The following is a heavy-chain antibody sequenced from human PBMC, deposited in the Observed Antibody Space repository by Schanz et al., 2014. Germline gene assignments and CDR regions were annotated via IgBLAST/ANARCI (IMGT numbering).Heavy chain of an antibody. CDR1: RSTFSSYT. D-gene: IGHD6-13*01. V-gene: IGHV1-69*02. CDR2: IIPILGIA. J-gene: IGHJ4*02. CDR3: ASSGAGYSSSWDFDY. Sequence: QVQLVQSGAEVKKPGSSVKVSCKASRSTFSSYTISWVRQAPGQGLEWMGRIIPILGIANYAQNFQGRVTITADKSTFTAYMDVSSLRSEDTAVYYCASSGAGYSSSWDFDYWGQGTLVTVSS.